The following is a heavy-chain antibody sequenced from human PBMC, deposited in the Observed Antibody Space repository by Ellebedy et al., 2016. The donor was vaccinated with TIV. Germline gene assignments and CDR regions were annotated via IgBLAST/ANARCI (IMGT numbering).Heavy chain of an antibody. J-gene: IGHJ4*02. CDR3: VRSSSYGSGRLEY. Sequence: GGSLRLSXTASGFTFSTYGMHWVRQAPGKGLEWVALIWYDGTEKYYTDSVKGRFTISRDNSKNTLYLQMHSLRVEDTAVYYCVRSSSYGSGRLEYWGQGTLVTASS. CDR1: GFTFSTYG. CDR2: IWYDGTEK. V-gene: IGHV3-33*01. D-gene: IGHD3-10*01.